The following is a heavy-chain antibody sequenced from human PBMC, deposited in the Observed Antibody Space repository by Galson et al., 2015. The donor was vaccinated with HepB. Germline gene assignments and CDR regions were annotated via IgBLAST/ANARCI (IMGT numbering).Heavy chain of an antibody. D-gene: IGHD3-10*01. CDR1: GFTFNTFA. CDR3: ARGGPREIFGSGTYSALDY. Sequence: SLRLSCAGSGFTFNTFAIHWVRQAPGKGLEWVAVISFDGTIKYYGDSVKGRFTISRDNSKNTLYLQMKSLRPEDTAVYFCARGGPREIFGSGTYSALDYWGQGTLVTVSS. CDR2: ISFDGTIK. V-gene: IGHV3-30*04. J-gene: IGHJ4*02.